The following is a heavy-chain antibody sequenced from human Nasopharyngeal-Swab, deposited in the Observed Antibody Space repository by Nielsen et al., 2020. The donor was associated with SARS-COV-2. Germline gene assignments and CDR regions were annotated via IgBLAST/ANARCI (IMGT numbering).Heavy chain of an antibody. CDR3: ARDMGGY. CDR2: IGTAGDT. D-gene: IGHD3-16*01. Sequence: GESLKISCAASGFTFSSYDMHWVRQATGKGLEWVSAIGTAGDTYYPGSVKGRFTISRDNAKNSLYLQMNSLRDEDTAVYYCARDMGGYWGQGTLVTVSS. CDR1: GFTFSSYD. J-gene: IGHJ4*02. V-gene: IGHV3-13*04.